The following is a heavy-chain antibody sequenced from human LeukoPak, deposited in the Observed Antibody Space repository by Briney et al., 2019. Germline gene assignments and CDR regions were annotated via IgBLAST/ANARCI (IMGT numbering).Heavy chain of an antibody. J-gene: IGHJ4*02. CDR1: GFTFSNYA. CDR2: ISGSGGST. D-gene: IGHD6-13*01. Sequence: PGGSLRLSCAASGFTFSNYAMTWVRQAPGKGLEWVSSISGSGGSTFYADSVKGRFTFSRDNPKSTLYLQMNSLRAEDTAVYYCAKDPLAAAGYYFDSWGQGTLVTVSS. CDR3: AKDPLAAAGYYFDS. V-gene: IGHV3-23*01.